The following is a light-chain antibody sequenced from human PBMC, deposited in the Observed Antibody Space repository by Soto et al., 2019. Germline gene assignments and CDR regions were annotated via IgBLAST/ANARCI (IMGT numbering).Light chain of an antibody. CDR3: QQYYSTPPT. CDR1: QSVLYSSNNKNY. V-gene: IGKV4-1*01. Sequence: DIVMTQSPDSLAVSLGERATINCKSSQSVLYSSNNKNYLAWYQQKPGQPPKLLIYWASTRESGVPDRFSGSGSGQNFTLAICSLQAEDVAVYYCQQYYSTPPTFGGGTKVEIK. J-gene: IGKJ4*01. CDR2: WAS.